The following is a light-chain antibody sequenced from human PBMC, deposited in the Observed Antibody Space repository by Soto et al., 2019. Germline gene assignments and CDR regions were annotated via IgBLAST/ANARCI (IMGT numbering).Light chain of an antibody. CDR2: GAS. CDR1: QSVSSY. Sequence: EIVLTQSPATLSLSPGERATLSCRASQSVSSYLAWYKQQPGQAPRLLIYGASTRATAVPDRFSGSGSGTEFTLTITSLKSDDFEVYFCQQYSDWPITFGQGTRLEIK. J-gene: IGKJ5*01. CDR3: QQYSDWPIT. V-gene: IGKV3-15*01.